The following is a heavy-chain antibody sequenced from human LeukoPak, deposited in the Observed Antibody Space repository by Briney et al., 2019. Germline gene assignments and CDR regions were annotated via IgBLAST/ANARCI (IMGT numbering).Heavy chain of an antibody. D-gene: IGHD3-22*01. J-gene: IGHJ4*02. Sequence: KPSETLSLTCAVTGHSINGGYYWGWIRQPPGGGLEWIGSISHSGSIFYNPSLQSRVTISVDSSENRFSLKLSSVTAADTAIYYCAGQHDVTAYYFYWGQGTLVAVSS. CDR2: ISHSGSI. CDR1: GHSINGGYY. V-gene: IGHV4-38-2*01. CDR3: AGQHDVTAYYFY.